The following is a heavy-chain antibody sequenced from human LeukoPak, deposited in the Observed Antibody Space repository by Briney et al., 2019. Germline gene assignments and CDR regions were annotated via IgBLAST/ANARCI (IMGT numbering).Heavy chain of an antibody. J-gene: IGHJ4*02. D-gene: IGHD3-22*01. CDR2: ISSSSSYI. Sequence: GGSLRLSCAASGFTFSSYSMNWVRQAPGKGLEWVSSISSSSSYIYYADSVKGRFTISRDNAKNSLYLQMNSLRAEDTAVYYCARDHLYYYDSSGYYSYWGQGTLVTVSS. V-gene: IGHV3-21*01. CDR3: ARDHLYYYDSSGYYSY. CDR1: GFTFSSYS.